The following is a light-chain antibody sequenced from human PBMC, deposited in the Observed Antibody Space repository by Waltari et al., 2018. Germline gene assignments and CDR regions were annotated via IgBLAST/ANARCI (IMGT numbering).Light chain of an antibody. CDR3: QQYDNYWT. V-gene: IGKV1-5*03. CDR2: KAS. Sequence: DIQMTQSPSTLSASVGDRVTITCRASQSITNLLAWYQQKPGKAPKLLIYKASNLESGVPSRFSGSGSGTEFTLTISSLQPDEFATYYCQQYDNYWTFGQGTKVEIK. CDR1: QSITNL. J-gene: IGKJ1*01.